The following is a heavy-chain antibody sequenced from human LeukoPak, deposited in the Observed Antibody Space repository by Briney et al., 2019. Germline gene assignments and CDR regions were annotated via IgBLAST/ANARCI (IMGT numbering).Heavy chain of an antibody. Sequence: PGGSLRLSCAASRFTFSSYWMHWVRQAPGKGLVWISHINTDGSSTNYADSVKGRFTISGDNAKNTLYLQMNSLRADDTAVYYCARDPSHCSGGRCYSAHFDYWGQGTLVTVSA. D-gene: IGHD2-15*01. CDR2: INTDGSST. V-gene: IGHV3-74*01. CDR3: ARDPSHCSGGRCYSAHFDY. CDR1: RFTFSSYW. J-gene: IGHJ4*02.